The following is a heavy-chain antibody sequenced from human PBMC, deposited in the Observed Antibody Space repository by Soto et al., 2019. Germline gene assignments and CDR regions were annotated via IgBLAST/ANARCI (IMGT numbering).Heavy chain of an antibody. D-gene: IGHD2-15*01. CDR1: GYTFSSHG. CDR2: ISGCNGNA. V-gene: IGHV1-18*01. J-gene: IGHJ5*01. Sequence: QVQLVQSGAEVRKPGASVKVSCKASGYTFSSHGIIWVRQAPGQGLEWMGWISGCNGNAKYAQRFQGRVTMTTDTSTSTVYMDLRSLGSDDSAVYYCAREGSYGWYDFWGQGTLVTVSS. CDR3: AREGSYGWYDF.